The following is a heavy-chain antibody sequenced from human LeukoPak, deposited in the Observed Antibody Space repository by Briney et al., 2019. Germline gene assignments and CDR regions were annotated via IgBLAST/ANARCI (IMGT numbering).Heavy chain of an antibody. D-gene: IGHD6-19*01. CDR1: GFTFSSYA. CDR2: TSYDGSNK. J-gene: IGHJ6*02. V-gene: IGHV3-30-3*01. Sequence: GGSLRLSCAASGFTFSSYAMHWVRQAPGKGLGWVAVTSYDGSNKYYADSVKGRFTISRDNSKNTLYLQMNSLRAEDTAVYYCARTAGYSSGWSHYYYYGMDVWGQGTTVTVSS. CDR3: ARTAGYSSGWSHYYYYGMDV.